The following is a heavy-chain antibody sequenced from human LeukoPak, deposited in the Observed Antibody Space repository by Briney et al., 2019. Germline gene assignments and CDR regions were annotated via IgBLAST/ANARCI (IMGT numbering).Heavy chain of an antibody. CDR1: EFTFSSHW. J-gene: IGHJ4*02. CDR2: ISGDGSST. D-gene: IGHD6-19*01. V-gene: IGHV3-74*01. Sequence: GGSLRLSCGASEFTFSSHWMYWVRRAPGEGLVWASRISGDGSSTNYADSVKGRFAISRDNAKNTLYLQMNSLRAEDTSVYYCARGSNGWSGIDYWGQGTLVTVSS. CDR3: ARGSNGWSGIDY.